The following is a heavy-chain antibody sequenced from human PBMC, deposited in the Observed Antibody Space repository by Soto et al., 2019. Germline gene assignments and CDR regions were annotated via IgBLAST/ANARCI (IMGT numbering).Heavy chain of an antibody. D-gene: IGHD3-22*01. J-gene: IGHJ4*02. Sequence: QVQLVESGGGVVQPGRSLRLSCAASGFTFSSYGMHWVRQAPGKGLEWVAVIWYDGSNKYYADSVKVRFTISRDNSKNTLYLQMNSLRAEDTAVYYCARDPSLVVASPDYWGQGTLVTVSS. V-gene: IGHV3-33*01. CDR1: GFTFSSYG. CDR3: ARDPSLVVASPDY. CDR2: IWYDGSNK.